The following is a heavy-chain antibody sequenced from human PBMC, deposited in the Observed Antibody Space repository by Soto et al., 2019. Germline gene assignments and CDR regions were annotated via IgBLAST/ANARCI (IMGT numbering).Heavy chain of an antibody. Sequence: QVQLVESGGGVVQPGRSLRLSCAASGFPFTTYGMHWVREGPGNGLEWVAVISYDGSNTYYADSVKGRFTISRDNSKNTLYLQMNSLRPEDTALYYCVGGQYYFDYRGQGTLVSVSS. D-gene: IGHD3-10*01. CDR2: ISYDGSNT. CDR1: GFPFTTYG. J-gene: IGHJ4*02. CDR3: VGGQYYFDY. V-gene: IGHV3-30*03.